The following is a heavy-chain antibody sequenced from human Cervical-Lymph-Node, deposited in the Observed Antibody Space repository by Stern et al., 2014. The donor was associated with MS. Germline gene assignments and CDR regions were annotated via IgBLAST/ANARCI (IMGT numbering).Heavy chain of an antibody. CDR1: GYTFTGYY. D-gene: IGHD3-16*01. CDR2: INPNRGGT. V-gene: IGHV1-2*02. Sequence: VQLVESGAEVKKPGASVKVSCKASGYTFTGYYMHWVRQAPGQGLEWMGWINPNRGGTNYAQKFQGRVTMTRDTSISTAYMELSRLRSDDTAVYYCARSSFWGYFDYWGQGTLVTVSS. CDR3: ARSSFWGYFDY. J-gene: IGHJ4*02.